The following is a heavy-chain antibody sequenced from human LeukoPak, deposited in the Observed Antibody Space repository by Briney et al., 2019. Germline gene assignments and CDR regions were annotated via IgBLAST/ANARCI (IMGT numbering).Heavy chain of an antibody. J-gene: IGHJ5*02. CDR2: ISYDGSNK. CDR3: AKRPGSSWAWFDP. V-gene: IGHV3-30*18. Sequence: PGGSLRLSCAASGLASGFTFSNYGMHWVRQAPGKGLEWVAVISYDGSNKYYADSVKGRFTISRDNSKNTLYLQMNSLRAEDTAVYYCAKRPGSSWAWFDPWGQGTLVTVSS. CDR1: SGLASGFTFSNYG. D-gene: IGHD6-13*01.